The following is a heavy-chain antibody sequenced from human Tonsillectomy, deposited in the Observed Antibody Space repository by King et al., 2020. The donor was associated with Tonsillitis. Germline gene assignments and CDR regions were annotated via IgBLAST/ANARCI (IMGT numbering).Heavy chain of an antibody. J-gene: IGHJ4*02. CDR1: GGSFSTYY. CDR2: INHSGNT. CDR3: ARVKIIFVKLILIRDYFDT. Sequence: VQLQQWGAGLLKPSETLSLTCAVYGGSFSTYYWSWIRQPPGKGLEWIGEINHSGNTNYNPSLKSRITMSVDTSKNQFSLKLTSLTAAATAVYYFARVKIIFVKLILIRDYFDTWGQGSLVTVSS. V-gene: IGHV4-34*01. D-gene: IGHD3-3*02.